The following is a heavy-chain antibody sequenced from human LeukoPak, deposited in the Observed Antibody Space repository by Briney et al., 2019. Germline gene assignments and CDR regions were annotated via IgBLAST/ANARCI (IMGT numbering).Heavy chain of an antibody. J-gene: IGHJ6*03. CDR3: ASVNDYGDPLPRYMDV. V-gene: IGHV4-38-2*02. Sequence: TSETLSLTCTVSGYSLSSGYYWGWIRQPPGKGLEWIGNIYHSGRTYYNPSLKSRVTISVDKSKNQFSLKLSSVTAADTAVYYCASVNDYGDPLPRYMDVWGKGTAVTVSS. CDR1: GYSLSSGYY. D-gene: IGHD4-17*01. CDR2: IYHSGRT.